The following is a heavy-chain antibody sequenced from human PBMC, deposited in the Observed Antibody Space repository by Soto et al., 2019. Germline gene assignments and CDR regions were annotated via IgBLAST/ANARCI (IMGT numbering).Heavy chain of an antibody. CDR3: AADLITFGGVIPYYY. D-gene: IGHD3-16*01. CDR2: IVVGSGNT. CDR1: GFTFTSSA. Sequence: QMQLVQSGPEVKKPGTSVKVSCKASGFTFTSSAMQWVRQARGQRLEWIGWIVVGSGNTNYAQKFQGRVTITRDMSTSTGYMELSSLRSKDTAVYYCAADLITFGGVIPYYYWGQGTLVTVSS. J-gene: IGHJ4*02. V-gene: IGHV1-58*02.